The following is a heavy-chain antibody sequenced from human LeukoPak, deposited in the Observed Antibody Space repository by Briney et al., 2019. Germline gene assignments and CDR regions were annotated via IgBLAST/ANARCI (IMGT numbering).Heavy chain of an antibody. D-gene: IGHD3-16*01. CDR1: GGSVSSSFYY. J-gene: IGHJ5*02. Sequence: PSETLSLTCTVSGGSVSSSFYYWGWIRQPPGKGLEWIGSMYFSGSTHYNPSLKSPVTISVDTSKNQFSLKLSSATARDTAVSYCARGGIWFDPWGQGTLVTVSS. CDR2: MYFSGST. CDR3: ARGGIWFDP. V-gene: IGHV4-39*07.